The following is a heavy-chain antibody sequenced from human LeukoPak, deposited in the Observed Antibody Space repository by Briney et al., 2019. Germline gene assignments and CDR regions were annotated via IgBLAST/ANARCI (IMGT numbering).Heavy chain of an antibody. J-gene: IGHJ5*02. CDR1: GYTFTSYD. Sequence: ASVKVCCKASGYTFTSYDIIWGRQATGQGLGWMGWMHPKRVNTGDAKKLQGRVTMTRNTSISTAYMQLSSLRSEDTAVYYCARGGDVLLWFGEVSHHNWFDPWGQGTLVTVSS. D-gene: IGHD3-10*01. V-gene: IGHV1-8*01. CDR2: MHPKRVNT. CDR3: ARGGDVLLWFGEVSHHNWFDP.